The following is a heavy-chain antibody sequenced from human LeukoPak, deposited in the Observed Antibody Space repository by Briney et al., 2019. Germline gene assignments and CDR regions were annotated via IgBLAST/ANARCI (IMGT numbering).Heavy chain of an antibody. CDR2: ISSSSSYI. CDR3: AKGYYDFWSDTDAFDI. CDR1: GFTFSSYS. D-gene: IGHD3-3*01. Sequence: PGGSLRLSCAASGFTFSSYSMNWVRQAPGKGLEWVSSISSSSSYIYYADSVKGRFTISRDNSKNTLYLQMNSLRAEDTAVYYCAKGYYDFWSDTDAFDIWGQGTMVTVSS. J-gene: IGHJ3*02. V-gene: IGHV3-21*04.